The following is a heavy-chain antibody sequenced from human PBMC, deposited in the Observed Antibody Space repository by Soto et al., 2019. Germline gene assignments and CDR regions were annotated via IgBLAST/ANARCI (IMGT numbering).Heavy chain of an antibody. D-gene: IGHD3-3*01. CDR3: ARDPTERITIFGVVPNDY. V-gene: IGHV3-48*01. CDR1: GFTFSSYS. J-gene: IGHJ4*02. CDR2: ISSSSSTI. Sequence: GGSLRLSCAASGFTFSSYSMNWVRQAPGKGLEWVSYISSSSSTIYYADSVKGRFTISRDNAKNSLYLQMNSLRAEDTAVYYCARDPTERITIFGVVPNDYWGQGTLVTVSS.